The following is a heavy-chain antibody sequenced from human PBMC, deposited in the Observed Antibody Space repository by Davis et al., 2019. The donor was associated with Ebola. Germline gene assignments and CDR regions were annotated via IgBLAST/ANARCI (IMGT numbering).Heavy chain of an antibody. CDR2: IYHDGTN. D-gene: IGHD5-12*01. J-gene: IGHJ4*02. CDR1: GGSISNYY. V-gene: IGHV4-59*01. CDR3: ARESGYEGFDY. Sequence: MPGGSLRLSCTVSGGSISNYYWNWIRQPPGKGLEWIGYIYHDGTNKYNPSFKSRVTISLNRTKNQFSLNLNSVTAADTAVYYCARESGYEGFDYWGQGTLVTVSS.